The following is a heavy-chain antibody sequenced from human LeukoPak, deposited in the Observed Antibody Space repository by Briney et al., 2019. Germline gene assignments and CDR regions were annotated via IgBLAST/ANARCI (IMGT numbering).Heavy chain of an antibody. CDR2: ISWNSGSI. Sequence: SLRLSCAASGFTFDDYAMHWVRQAPGKGLEWVSGISWNSGSIGYADSVKGRFTISRDSAKNSLYLQINSLRPEDTALYYCAKETSGFDPWGQGTLVTVSS. CDR3: AKETSGFDP. J-gene: IGHJ5*02. V-gene: IGHV3-9*01. CDR1: GFTFDDYA.